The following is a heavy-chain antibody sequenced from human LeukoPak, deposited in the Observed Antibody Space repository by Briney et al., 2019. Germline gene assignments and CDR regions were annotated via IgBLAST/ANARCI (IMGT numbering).Heavy chain of an antibody. CDR3: ARQGGSSSPYYYYYMDV. Sequence: SETLSLTCTVSGDSINTDHYWSWIRQTPGKGLEWIGCMYHSGSTYYNPSLKSRVTISVDTSKNQFSLKLSSVTAADTAVYYCARQGGSSSPYYYYYMDVWGKGTTVTVSS. D-gene: IGHD6-13*01. CDR2: MYHSGST. CDR1: GDSINTDHY. J-gene: IGHJ6*03. V-gene: IGHV4-38-2*02.